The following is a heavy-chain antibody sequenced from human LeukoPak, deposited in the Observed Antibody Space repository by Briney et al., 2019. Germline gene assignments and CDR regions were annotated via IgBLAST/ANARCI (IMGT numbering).Heavy chain of an antibody. V-gene: IGHV4-59*08. Sequence: SETLSLTCTVSGGPISSYYWSWIRQPPGKGLEWIGYIYYSGSTNYNPSLKSRVTISVDTSKNQFSLKLSSVTAADTAVYYCARRPRYSSGWYSVDYYYYMDVWGKGTTVTVSS. J-gene: IGHJ6*03. CDR2: IYYSGST. D-gene: IGHD6-19*01. CDR1: GGPISSYY. CDR3: ARRPRYSSGWYSVDYYYYMDV.